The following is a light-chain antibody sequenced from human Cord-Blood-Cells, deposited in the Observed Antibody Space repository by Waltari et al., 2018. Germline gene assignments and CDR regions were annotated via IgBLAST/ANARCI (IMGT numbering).Light chain of an antibody. CDR3: QSADSSGTYPV. Sequence: SYDLPQPPSVSVSPGHTARITCSGDALPKQYSSWYQQKPGQAPALVIYKDSERPSGIPERFSGSSSGATVTLTISGVQAEDEADYYCQSADSSGTYPVFGGGTKLTVL. J-gene: IGLJ2*01. CDR1: ALPKQY. CDR2: KDS. V-gene: IGLV3-25*03.